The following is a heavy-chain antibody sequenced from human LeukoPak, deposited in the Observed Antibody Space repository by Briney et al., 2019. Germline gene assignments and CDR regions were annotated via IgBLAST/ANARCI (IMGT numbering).Heavy chain of an antibody. CDR1: GFLFSYHS. V-gene: IGHV3-30*04. J-gene: IGHJ4*02. CDR2: ISYAEV. D-gene: IGHD5/OR15-5a*01. CDR3: ARARQPFRAVSEFDS. Sequence: PGGSLRLSCRTSGFLFSYHSMHWVRQAPGKGLEWVALISYAEVAKGQFTISRDNSKDTLYLEMDSLREEDTAVYYCARARQPFRAVSEFDSWGQGTLVTVSS.